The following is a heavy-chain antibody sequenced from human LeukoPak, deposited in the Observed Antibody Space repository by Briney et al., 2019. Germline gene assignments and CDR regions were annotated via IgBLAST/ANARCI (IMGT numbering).Heavy chain of an antibody. Sequence: GGSLRLSCAASGFTFSSYAVSWVRQAPGKGLEWVSAISGSGGRTYNADSVKGRFTISRDNSKNTLYLQMNSLRAEDTAVYYCAKLPGGSSSSQYNWFDPWGQGTLVTVSS. J-gene: IGHJ5*02. D-gene: IGHD6-6*01. CDR3: AKLPGGSSSSQYNWFDP. CDR2: ISGSGGRT. V-gene: IGHV3-23*01. CDR1: GFTFSSYA.